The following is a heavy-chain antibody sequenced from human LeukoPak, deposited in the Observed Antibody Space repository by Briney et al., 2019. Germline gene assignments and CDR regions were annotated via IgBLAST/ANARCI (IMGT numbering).Heavy chain of an antibody. CDR1: GGTFSSYA. CDR2: IIPIFGTA. D-gene: IGHD5-18*01. V-gene: IGHV1-69*05. Sequence: GASVKVSCKASGGTFSSYAISWVRQAPGQGLEWMGGIIPIFGTANYAQGFQGRVTITTDESTSTAYMELSSLRSEDTAVYYCATRTHNSYAEGWYFDLWGRGTLVTVSS. CDR3: ATRTHNSYAEGWYFDL. J-gene: IGHJ2*01.